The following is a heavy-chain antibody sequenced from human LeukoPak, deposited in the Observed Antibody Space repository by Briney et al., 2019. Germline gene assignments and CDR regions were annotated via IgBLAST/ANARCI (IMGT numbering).Heavy chain of an antibody. D-gene: IGHD1-26*01. CDR3: AHRWHSGTYEYYFDY. Sequence: SGPTLVKPTQTLTLTCTFSGFSLSTSGVGVGWIRQPPGKALEWLALIYWNDDKRYRPSLKSRLTITKDTSKSQVVLRMTNMDPVDTATYYCAHRWHSGTYEYYFDYWGQGTLVTVSS. CDR2: IYWNDDK. J-gene: IGHJ4*02. V-gene: IGHV2-5*01. CDR1: GFSLSTSGVG.